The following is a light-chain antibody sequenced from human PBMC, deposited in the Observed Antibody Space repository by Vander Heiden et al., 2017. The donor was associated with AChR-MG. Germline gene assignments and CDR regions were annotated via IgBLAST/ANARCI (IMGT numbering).Light chain of an antibody. CDR1: QSVSSRY. J-gene: IGKJ5*01. CDR2: GAS. CDR3: QQYGSF. V-gene: IGKV3-20*01. Sequence: VLTQSPVTLSLSPGERATLSCRASQSVSSRYLAWHQQKPGQAPRLLIYGASSRATGIPDRFSGSGSGTDFTLTISRLEPEDFAVYYCQQYGSFFGQGTRLEIK.